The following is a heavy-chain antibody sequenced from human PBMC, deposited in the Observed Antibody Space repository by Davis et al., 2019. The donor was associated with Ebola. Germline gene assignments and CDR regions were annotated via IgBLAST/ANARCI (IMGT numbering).Heavy chain of an antibody. J-gene: IGHJ6*03. D-gene: IGHD2-8*01. CDR2: ISSSGVST. CDR3: AKVPNVGCFNGVCSYGDYYYMEV. CDR1: GFTFSSYA. V-gene: IGHV3-23*01. Sequence: GESLKISCAASGFTFSSYAMSWVRQAPGKGLEWVSTISSSGVSTYYADSVKGRFTISRDNSKNTLYLQMNSLRAEDTAVYYCAKVPNVGCFNGVCSYGDYYYMEVWGIGTTVTVSS.